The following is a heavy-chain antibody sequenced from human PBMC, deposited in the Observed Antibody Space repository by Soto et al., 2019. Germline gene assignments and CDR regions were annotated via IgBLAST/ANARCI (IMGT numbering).Heavy chain of an antibody. CDR3: ARDRGGVAARLPVY. D-gene: IGHD6-6*01. V-gene: IGHV3-21*02. CDR1: GFSFSSYS. J-gene: IGHJ4*02. Sequence: EVLLVESGGGLVRPGGSLRLSCGASGFSFSSYSMNWLRQTPGKGLEWVSSISTGSSYIYYADSVKGRFTISRDNAKNSLFLQMNSLKAEDTAVYYCARDRGGVAARLPVYWGQGTLVTVSS. CDR2: ISTGSSYI.